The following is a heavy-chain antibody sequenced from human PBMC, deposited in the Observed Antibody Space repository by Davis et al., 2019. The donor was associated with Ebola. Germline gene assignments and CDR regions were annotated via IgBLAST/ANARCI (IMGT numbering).Heavy chain of an antibody. D-gene: IGHD2-15*01. J-gene: IGHJ6*02. CDR1: GYTFTSYG. CDR2: ISAYNGNT. CDR3: ASYCSGGSCYSQIGYYYYYGMDV. Sequence: GESLKISCKGSGYTFTSYGISWVRQAPGQGLEWMGWISAYNGNTNYAQKLQGRVTMTTDTSTSTAYMELRSLRSDDTAVYYCASYCSGGSCYSQIGYYYYYGMDVWGQGTTVTVSS. V-gene: IGHV1-18*01.